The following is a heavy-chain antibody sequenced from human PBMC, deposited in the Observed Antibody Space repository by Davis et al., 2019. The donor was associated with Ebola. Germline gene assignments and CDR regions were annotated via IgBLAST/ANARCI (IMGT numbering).Heavy chain of an antibody. D-gene: IGHD2-2*01. J-gene: IGHJ6*02. Sequence: MPSETLSLTCSVSGGSIRNSNYYCGWVRQPPGKGPEWIGSIFYTGTTYFNPSLRSRVAVSVDTSKNQFSLKLNSVTAADTAVYYCARLSGVVVVPAALRYYYGMDVWGQGTTVTVSS. CDR2: IFYTGTT. V-gene: IGHV4-39*01. CDR1: GGSIRNSNYY. CDR3: ARLSGVVVVPAALRYYYGMDV.